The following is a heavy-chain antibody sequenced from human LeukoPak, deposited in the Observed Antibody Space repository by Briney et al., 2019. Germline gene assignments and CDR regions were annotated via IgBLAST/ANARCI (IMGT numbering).Heavy chain of an antibody. J-gene: IGHJ4*02. CDR3: AAAPIEMLQRGFDY. Sequence: SVKVSCKASGFTFTNSAMQWVRQARGQRLEWIGWIVVASGNTKYAQKFQERVTITRDMSTSTAYMELSSLSPEDTAVYYCAAAPIEMLQRGFDYWGQGTLVTVSS. CDR2: IVVASGNT. V-gene: IGHV1-58*02. D-gene: IGHD5-24*01. CDR1: GFTFTNSA.